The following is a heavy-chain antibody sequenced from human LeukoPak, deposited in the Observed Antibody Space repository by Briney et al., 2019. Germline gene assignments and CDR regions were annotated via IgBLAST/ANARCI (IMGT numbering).Heavy chain of an antibody. CDR2: IIPLFGTA. D-gene: IGHD2-15*01. J-gene: IGHJ6*04. CDR3: ASATLRCSGGSCYEMDV. V-gene: IGHV1-69*06. Sequence: SVKVSCKASGGTFSSYAISWVRQAPGQGLEWMGGIIPLFGTANYAQKFQGRVTIIADKSTSTAYMELSSLRSEDTAVYYCASATLRCSGGSCYEMDVWGKGTTVTVSS. CDR1: GGTFSSYA.